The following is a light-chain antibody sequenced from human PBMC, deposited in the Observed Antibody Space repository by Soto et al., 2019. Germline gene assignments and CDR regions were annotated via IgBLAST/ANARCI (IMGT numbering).Light chain of an antibody. Sequence: QSVLTQPRSVSGSPGQSDTISCTGTDTNIGFYNFVSWYQQHPDKAPHLVIYDVNKRPSGVPDRFSGSKSGKTASLTISGLQADDEADYFCCSYAGTYTYVFGTGTKVTVL. V-gene: IGLV2-11*01. CDR1: DTNIGFYNF. CDR2: DVN. CDR3: CSYAGTYTYV. J-gene: IGLJ1*01.